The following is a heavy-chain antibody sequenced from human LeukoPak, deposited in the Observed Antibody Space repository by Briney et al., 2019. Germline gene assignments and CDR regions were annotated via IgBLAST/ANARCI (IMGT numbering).Heavy chain of an antibody. Sequence: ASVKVSCKASGGTFSSYAISWVRQAPGQGLEWMGWISTYNGNTNYAQKFQGRVVMTTDTFTSTAYMELRSLGSDDTALYYCARVDSSGETLFDYWGQGTLVTVSS. V-gene: IGHV1-18*01. CDR2: ISTYNGNT. CDR3: ARVDSSGETLFDY. J-gene: IGHJ4*02. D-gene: IGHD3-22*01. CDR1: GGTFSSYA.